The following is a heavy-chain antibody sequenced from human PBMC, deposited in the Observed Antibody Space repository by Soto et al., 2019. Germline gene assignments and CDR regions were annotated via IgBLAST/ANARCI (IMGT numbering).Heavy chain of an antibody. CDR2: ISNSGGII. Sequence: GGSLRLSCAASGFTFSDYQMTWLRQAPGKGLEWISHISNSGGIIEYAESVKGRFSISRDNAKSSVYLQMNNLRAEDTAIYYCARDRMPVRYLGYIWGQWTMVTVSS. CDR3: ARDRMPVRYLGYI. D-gene: IGHD2-2*01. J-gene: IGHJ3*02. CDR1: GFTFSDYQ. V-gene: IGHV3-11*01.